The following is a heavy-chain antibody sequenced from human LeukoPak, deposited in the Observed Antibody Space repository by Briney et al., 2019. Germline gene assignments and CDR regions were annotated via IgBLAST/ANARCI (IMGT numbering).Heavy chain of an antibody. CDR3: ASGYYYGSGIRGRDAFDI. CDR2: IDPSDSYT. CDR1: GYSFTSYW. D-gene: IGHD3-10*01. V-gene: IGHV5-10-1*01. Sequence: GESLKISCKGSGYSFTSYWISWVRQMPRKGLEWMGRIDPSDSYTNYSPSFQGHVTISADKSISTAYLQWSSLKASDTAMYYCASGYYYGSGIRGRDAFDIWGQGTMVTVSS. J-gene: IGHJ3*02.